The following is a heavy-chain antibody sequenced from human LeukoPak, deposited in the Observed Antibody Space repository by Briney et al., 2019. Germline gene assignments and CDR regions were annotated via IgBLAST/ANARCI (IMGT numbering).Heavy chain of an antibody. CDR3: AKDASGLTLAAAGNFDY. CDR2: ISGSGGST. Sequence: PGGSLRLSCAASGFTFSSYAMSWVRQAPGKGLEWVSAISGSGGSTYYADSVKGRFTISRDNSKNTLYLQMNSLRAEDTAVYYCAKDASGLTLAAAGNFDYWGQGTLVTVSS. J-gene: IGHJ4*02. V-gene: IGHV3-23*01. D-gene: IGHD6-13*01. CDR1: GFTFSSYA.